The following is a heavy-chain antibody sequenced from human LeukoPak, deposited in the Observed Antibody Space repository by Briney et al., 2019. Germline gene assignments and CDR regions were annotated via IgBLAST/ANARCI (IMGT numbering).Heavy chain of an antibody. CDR2: IIPIFGTA. V-gene: IGHV1-69*13. J-gene: IGHJ6*02. CDR1: GGTFSSYA. CDR3: ARDNASIFGVVIIPVGYYGMDV. Sequence: SVNVSCKASGGTFSSYAISWVRQAPGQGLEWMGGIIPIFGTANYAQKFQGRVTITADESTSTAYMELSSLRSEDTAVYYCARDNASIFGVVIIPVGYYGMDVWGQGTTVTVSS. D-gene: IGHD3-3*01.